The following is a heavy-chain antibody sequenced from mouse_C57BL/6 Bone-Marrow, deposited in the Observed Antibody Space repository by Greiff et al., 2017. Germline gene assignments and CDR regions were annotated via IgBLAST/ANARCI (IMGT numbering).Heavy chain of an antibody. CDR3: SRRRIITTVVATDS. V-gene: IGHV1-64*01. CDR1: GYTFTSYW. Sequence: QVQLKQPGAELVKPGASVKLSCKASGYTFTSYWMHWVKQRPGQGLEWIGMIHPNSGSTNYNEKFKSKATLTVDKSSSTAYMQLSSLTSYDSAVYYCSRRRIITTVVATDSWGQGTTLTVAS. D-gene: IGHD1-1*01. J-gene: IGHJ2*01. CDR2: IHPNSGST.